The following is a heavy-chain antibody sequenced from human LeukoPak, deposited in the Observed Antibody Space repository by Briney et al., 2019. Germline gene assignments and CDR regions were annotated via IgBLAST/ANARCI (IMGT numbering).Heavy chain of an antibody. V-gene: IGHV3-30*04. CDR1: GFTFSGYD. CDR3: ARGVGSYGYEYYYGLDV. J-gene: IGHJ6*02. CDR2: TSWDAKNN. D-gene: IGHD3-16*01. Sequence: GSPLRLSCVASGFTFSGYDMHWVRQVAGKGLESVALTSWDAKNNFYRDSVKGRFTISRDNSKNTPYLQMNSLRPDDTAVYYCARGVGSYGYEYYYGLDVWGRGTTVTVSS.